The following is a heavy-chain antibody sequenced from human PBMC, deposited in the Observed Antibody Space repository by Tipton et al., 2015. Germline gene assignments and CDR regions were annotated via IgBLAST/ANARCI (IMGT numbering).Heavy chain of an antibody. J-gene: IGHJ3*01. CDR1: GFTFKTFW. CDR2: IFSGDNT. D-gene: IGHD1-26*01. Sequence: SLRLSCAASGFTFKTFWMTWVRQAPGQGLEWVSLIFSGDNTYADFVKGRFSMSRDNSKNTLYLQMYRLRVEDTAVYYCARGWEGAYDVWGQGTMVTVSS. V-gene: IGHV3-53*01. CDR3: ARGWEGAYDV.